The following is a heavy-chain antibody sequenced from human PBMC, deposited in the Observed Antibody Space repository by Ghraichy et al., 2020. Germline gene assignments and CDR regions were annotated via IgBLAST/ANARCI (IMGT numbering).Heavy chain of an antibody. CDR2: ISSSSSTI. CDR3: AGKVAKNY. Sequence: GGSLRLSCTASGFTLSIYDMNWVRQAPGKGLEWVSYISSSSSTIYYADSVKGRFTISRDNAKNSLYLQMNSLRDEDTAVYYCAGKVAKNYWGQGTLVTVSS. V-gene: IGHV3-48*02. J-gene: IGHJ4*02. D-gene: IGHD5-12*01. CDR1: GFTLSIYD.